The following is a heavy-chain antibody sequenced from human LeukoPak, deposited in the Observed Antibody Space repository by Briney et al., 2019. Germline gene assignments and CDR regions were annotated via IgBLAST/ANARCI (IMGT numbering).Heavy chain of an antibody. CDR1: GFTFSSYW. Sequence: GGSLRLSCAASGFTFSSYWMHWVRQAPGKGLVWVSRINSDGSSTSYVDSVKGRFTISRDNAKNTLYLQMNSLRAEDTAVYYCARSGSSGWYDYWGQGTLVTVSS. V-gene: IGHV3-74*01. CDR3: ARSGSSGWYDY. D-gene: IGHD6-19*01. CDR2: INSDGSST. J-gene: IGHJ4*02.